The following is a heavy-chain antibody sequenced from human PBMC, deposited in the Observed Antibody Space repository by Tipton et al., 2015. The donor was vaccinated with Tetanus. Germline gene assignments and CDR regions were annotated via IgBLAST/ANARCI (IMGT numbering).Heavy chain of an antibody. J-gene: IGHJ6*02. CDR1: GGSLSTFY. D-gene: IGHD1-26*01. CDR3: ARDFRERSGTYFSYYYTMDV. Sequence: TLSLTCTVSGGSLSTFYWNWIRQPAGKGLEWIGRIYSSGSTNYNPSLKSRVTMSIDTPKNQFSLELMSVTAADTAVYYCARDFRERSGTYFSYYYTMDVWGQGTTVTVSS. V-gene: IGHV4-4*07. CDR2: IYSSGST.